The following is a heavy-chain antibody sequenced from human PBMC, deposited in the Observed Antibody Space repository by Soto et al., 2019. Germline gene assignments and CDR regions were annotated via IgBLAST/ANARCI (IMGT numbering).Heavy chain of an antibody. J-gene: IGHJ5*02. Sequence: EVQLVESGGGLVQPGGSPTLSCAASGFTFCRNWMSWVRQAPGKGLEWVANIKEDGSAKYYADAVKGRFTLSRDNVENSLYLQMNSLRVEDTAVYYCARDGDGYAAWGQGTLVTVSS. CDR3: ARDGDGYAA. D-gene: IGHD1-1*01. V-gene: IGHV3-7*01. CDR1: GFTFCRNW. CDR2: IKEDGSAK.